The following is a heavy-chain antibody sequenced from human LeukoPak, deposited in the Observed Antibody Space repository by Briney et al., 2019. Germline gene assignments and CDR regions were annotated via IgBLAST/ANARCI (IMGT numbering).Heavy chain of an antibody. Sequence: GGSLRLSCAASGFTFSSYAMSWVRQAPGKGLEWVSAISGSAGSTFYADSAKGRFTISRDNSKNTLYLQMNSLRAEDTAVYYCAKGLTGSGTYLDYWGQGTLVTVSS. V-gene: IGHV3-23*01. D-gene: IGHD3-10*01. CDR3: AKGLTGSGTYLDY. CDR2: ISGSAGST. J-gene: IGHJ4*02. CDR1: GFTFSSYA.